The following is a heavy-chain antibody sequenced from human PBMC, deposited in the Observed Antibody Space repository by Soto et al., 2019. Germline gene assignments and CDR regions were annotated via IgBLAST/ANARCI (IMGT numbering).Heavy chain of an antibody. J-gene: IGHJ4*02. D-gene: IGHD2-15*01. CDR2: ISGSSDNT. CDR1: GFTISTYV. Sequence: EVQLLESGGGLVQPGGSLRLSCAASGFTISTYVMSWVRQAPGKGLEWVSAISGSSDNTYYADSARGRFTISRDPSKSTLYLQMTSLRAEDTAVYYCAKDRKGSYCSGGTCYSFDYWGRGTLVTVSS. CDR3: AKDRKGSYCSGGTCYSFDY. V-gene: IGHV3-23*01.